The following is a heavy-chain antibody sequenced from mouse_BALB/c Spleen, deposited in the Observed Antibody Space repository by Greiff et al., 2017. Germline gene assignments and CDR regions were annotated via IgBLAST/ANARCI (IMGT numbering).Heavy chain of an antibody. Sequence: EVKLMESGAELVRSGASVKLSCTASGFNIKDYYMHWVKQRPEQGLEWIGWIDPENGDTEYAPKFQGKATMTADTSSNTAYLQLSSLTSEDTAVYYCNAWTTKGDYWGQGTTLTVSS. J-gene: IGHJ2*01. CDR2: IDPENGDT. D-gene: IGHD2-12*01. V-gene: IGHV14-4*02. CDR3: NAWTTKGDY. CDR1: GFNIKDYY.